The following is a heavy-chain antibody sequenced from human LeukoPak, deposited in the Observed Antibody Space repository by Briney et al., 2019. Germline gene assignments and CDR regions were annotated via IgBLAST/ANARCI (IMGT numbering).Heavy chain of an antibody. J-gene: IGHJ4*02. CDR3: TRVIVAVPGYFDYFDF. CDR1: GLSFSNHY. V-gene: IGHV3-7*01. CDR2: IHEDGSNK. Sequence: GGSLRLSCTASGLSFSNHYMRWIRQAPGKGLEWVANIHEDGSNKWHLGSVKGRFTVSRDNARNSLYLQMNSLRVEDTAVYYCTRVIVAVPGYFDYFDFWGQGVLVTVSS. D-gene: IGHD6-19*01.